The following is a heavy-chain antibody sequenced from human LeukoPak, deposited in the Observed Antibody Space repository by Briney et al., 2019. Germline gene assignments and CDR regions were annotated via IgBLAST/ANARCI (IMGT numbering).Heavy chain of an antibody. J-gene: IGHJ4*02. V-gene: IGHV4-39*01. Sequence: PSETLSLTCTVSGGSISSSSYYWGWVRQPPGKGLEWIGSIYYSGSTYYNPSLKSRVTISVDTSKNQFSLKPSSVTAADTAVYYCARHGPGAAPPVGRVFDYWGQGTLVTVSS. CDR2: IYYSGST. CDR3: ARHGPGAAPPVGRVFDY. CDR1: GGSISSSSYY. D-gene: IGHD6-6*01.